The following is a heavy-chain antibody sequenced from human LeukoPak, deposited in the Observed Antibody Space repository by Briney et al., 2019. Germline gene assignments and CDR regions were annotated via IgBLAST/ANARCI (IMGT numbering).Heavy chain of an antibody. J-gene: IGHJ4*02. Sequence: PSETLSLTCTVSGGSISSSSYYWGWIRQPPEKGLEWTGSIYYSGSTYYNPSLKSRVTISVDTSKNQFSLKLSSVTAADTAVYYCASLYSGSYYYFDYWGQGTLVTVSS. D-gene: IGHD1-26*01. CDR1: GGSISSSSYY. CDR3: ASLYSGSYYYFDY. V-gene: IGHV4-39*01. CDR2: IYYSGST.